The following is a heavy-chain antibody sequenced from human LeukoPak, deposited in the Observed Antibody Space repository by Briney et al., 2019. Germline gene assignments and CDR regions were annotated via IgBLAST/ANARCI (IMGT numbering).Heavy chain of an antibody. CDR1: GFIFDDYA. J-gene: IGHJ3*02. V-gene: IGHV3-43*02. D-gene: IGHD3-10*01. Sequence: GGSLRLSCAASGFIFDDYAMHWFLQAPGKGLEWVSLISGDGGRTYYTDSVKGRFTISRDNSKHSLYLQMNSLRTEDTALYYCTNNGGYSDAFDIWGQGTMVTVSS. CDR3: TNNGGYSDAFDI. CDR2: ISGDGGRT.